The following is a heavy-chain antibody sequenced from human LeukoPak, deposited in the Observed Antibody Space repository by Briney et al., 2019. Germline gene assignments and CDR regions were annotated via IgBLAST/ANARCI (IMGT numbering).Heavy chain of an antibody. CDR3: ARGGGYVV. J-gene: IGHJ4*02. CDR1: GFTFSSYW. Sequence: PGGSLRLSCAASGFTFSSYWMSGVRQAPGKGLEGVANIKQDGSEKYYVDSVKGRFTISRDNAKNSLYLQMNSLRVADTAVYYCARGGGYVVWGQGTLVTVSS. V-gene: IGHV3-7*04. D-gene: IGHD5-12*01. CDR2: IKQDGSEK.